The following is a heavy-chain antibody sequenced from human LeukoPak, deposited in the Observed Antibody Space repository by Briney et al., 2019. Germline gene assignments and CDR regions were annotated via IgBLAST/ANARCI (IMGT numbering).Heavy chain of an antibody. V-gene: IGHV3-23*01. CDR1: TFSFRNFA. D-gene: IGHD6-13*01. J-gene: IGHJ5*02. Sequence: GGSLRLSCAASTFSFRNFAMSWVRLAPGKGLEWVSGISDSGHRTDYADSVEGRFTISRDNSKNTLYLQMNSLRAEDTAVYYCARGVGSSWPGWFDPWGQGTLVTVSS. CDR2: ISDSGHRT. CDR3: ARGVGSSWPGWFDP.